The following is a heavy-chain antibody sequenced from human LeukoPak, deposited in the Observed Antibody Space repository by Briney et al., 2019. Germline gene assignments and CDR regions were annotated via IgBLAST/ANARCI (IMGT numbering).Heavy chain of an antibody. CDR2: ISAYNGNT. D-gene: IGHD1-26*01. CDR3: ERDYRGRWEPTVFDY. V-gene: IGHV1-18*01. CDR1: GYTFTSYG. Sequence: GASVKVSCKDYGYTFTSYGISWVRQAPGQGLEWMGWISAYNGNTNYAQKLQGRVTMTTDTSTSTAYMELRSLRSDDTAVYYCERDYRGRWEPTVFDYWGQGTLVTVSS. J-gene: IGHJ4*02.